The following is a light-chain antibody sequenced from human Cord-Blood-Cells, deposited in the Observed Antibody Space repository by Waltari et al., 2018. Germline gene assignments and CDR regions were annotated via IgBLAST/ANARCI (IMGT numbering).Light chain of an antibody. V-gene: IGLV2-23*01. CDR3: CSYAGSSTWV. Sequence: QSALTQPASVSGSPGQSITISCTGTSSDVGSYNLVSWYQQHPGKAPKLMIYEGSKRRSGVSNRFSGSKSGNTASLTISGLQAEDGADYYCCSYAGSSTWVFGGGTKLTVL. CDR1: SSDVGSYNL. J-gene: IGLJ3*02. CDR2: EGS.